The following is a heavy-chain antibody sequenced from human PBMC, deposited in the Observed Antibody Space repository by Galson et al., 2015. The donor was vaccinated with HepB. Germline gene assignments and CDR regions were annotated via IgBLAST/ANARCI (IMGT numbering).Heavy chain of an antibody. CDR1: GHTFTSYA. V-gene: IGHV1-3*01. J-gene: IGHJ6*02. D-gene: IGHD6-6*01. Sequence: SVKVSCKASGHTFTSYAMHWVRQAPGQRLEWMGWINAGNGNTKYSQKFQGRVTITRDTSASTAYMELSSLRSEDTAVYYCARVESIGQEYSSSAARRPAYYYGMDVWGQGTTVTVSS. CDR2: INAGNGNT. CDR3: ARVESIGQEYSSSAARRPAYYYGMDV.